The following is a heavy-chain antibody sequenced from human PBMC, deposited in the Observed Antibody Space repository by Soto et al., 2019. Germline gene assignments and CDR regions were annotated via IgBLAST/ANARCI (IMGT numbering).Heavy chain of an antibody. CDR2: IYHSGST. CDR1: GGSISSGGYS. V-gene: IGHV4-30-2*01. Sequence: QLQLQESGAGLVKPSQTLSLTCAASGGSISSGGYSWSWIRQPPGKGLEWIGYIYHSGSTYYNPSRKRQVTLSEDRSKNQSSVKLSSVPAAGTAVYYCAAGGGLPRYYWGQGTLVTVSS. D-gene: IGHD5-12*01. J-gene: IGHJ4*02. CDR3: AAGGGLPRYY.